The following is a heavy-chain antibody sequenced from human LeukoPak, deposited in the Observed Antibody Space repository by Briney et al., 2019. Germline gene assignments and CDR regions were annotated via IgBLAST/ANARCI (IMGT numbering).Heavy chain of an antibody. CDR3: AAGSQYYSERGAYYPLFYYYGMDV. D-gene: IGHD3-22*01. CDR2: MNPNSGNK. J-gene: IGHJ6*02. V-gene: IGHV1-8*01. CDR1: GYTFTSYD. Sequence: EASVTVSCKASGYTFTSYDINWVRQAAGQGLEWMGWMNPNSGNKVYAQKFQGRVTMTRNTSISTAYMELSSLRSEDTAVYYCAAGSQYYSERGAYYPLFYYYGMDVWGQGTTVTVSS.